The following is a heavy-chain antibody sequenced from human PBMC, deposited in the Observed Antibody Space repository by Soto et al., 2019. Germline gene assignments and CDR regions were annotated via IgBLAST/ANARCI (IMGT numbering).Heavy chain of an antibody. V-gene: IGHV5-51*01. D-gene: IGHD2-2*02. Sequence: PGESLKISCKGSGYSFTSYWIGWVRQMPGKGLEWMGIIYPGDSDTRYSPSFQGQVTISADKSISTAYLQWSSLKASDTAMYYCDRHKGDCSSTRCYTAPNDYWGQGTLVTVSS. CDR3: DRHKGDCSSTRCYTAPNDY. CDR2: IYPGDSDT. J-gene: IGHJ4*02. CDR1: GYSFTSYW.